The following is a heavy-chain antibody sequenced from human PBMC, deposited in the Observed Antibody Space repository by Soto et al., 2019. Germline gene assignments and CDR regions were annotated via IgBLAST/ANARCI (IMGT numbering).Heavy chain of an antibody. J-gene: IGHJ4*02. D-gene: IGHD1-1*01. Sequence: GGSLRLSGAASGFTLGNYWIHWVRQAPWKGLVWVSRINDYGTTINYAESVEGRFIISRDEAKSEVYLQMNNLRAEDSAAYYCARRGLEPLDYGGQGALLTLCS. CDR2: INDYGTTI. CDR1: GFTLGNYW. CDR3: ARRGLEPLDY. V-gene: IGHV3-74*01.